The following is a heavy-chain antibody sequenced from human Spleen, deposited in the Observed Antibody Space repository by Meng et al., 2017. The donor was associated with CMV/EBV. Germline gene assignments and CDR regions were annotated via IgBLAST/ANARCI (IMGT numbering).Heavy chain of an antibody. D-gene: IGHD2-21*01. J-gene: IGHJ3*02. CDR2: ISSSSSYI. V-gene: IGHV3-21*01. CDR3: AKSDWDAFDI. CDR1: GFTFGSHS. Sequence: GESLKISCAASGFTFGSHSMNWVRQAPGKGLEWVSSISSSSSYIYYADSVKGRFTISRDNAKNSLYLQMNSLRAEDTAVYYCAKSDWDAFDIWGQGTMVTVSS.